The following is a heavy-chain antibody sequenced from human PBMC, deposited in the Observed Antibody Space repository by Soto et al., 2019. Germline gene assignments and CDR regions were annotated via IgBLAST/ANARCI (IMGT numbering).Heavy chain of an antibody. Sequence: SGPTLVNPTQTLTLTCTVSGFSLSGTGMRVTWIRQPPGKALEWLARIDWEDTKLYSTSLKTRLTISKDTSKNQAVLIMTNMDPADTATYYCARAFYGMDVWGQGTTVTVSS. V-gene: IGHV2-70*04. CDR1: GFSLSGTGMR. CDR2: IDWEDTK. CDR3: ARAFYGMDV. J-gene: IGHJ6*02.